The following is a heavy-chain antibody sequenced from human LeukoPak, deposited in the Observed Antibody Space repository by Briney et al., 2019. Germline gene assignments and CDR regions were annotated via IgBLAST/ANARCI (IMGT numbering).Heavy chain of an antibody. J-gene: IGHJ6*02. CDR2: IIPILGIA. CDR3: ARESGHGYYYYYGMDV. V-gene: IGHV1-69*04. Sequence: SVKVSCKASGGTFSSYAISWVRQAPGQGLEWMGRIIPILGIANYAQKFQGRVTITADKSTSPAYMELSSLRSEDTAAYYCARESGHGYYYYYGMDVWGQGTTVTVSS. CDR1: GGTFSSYA.